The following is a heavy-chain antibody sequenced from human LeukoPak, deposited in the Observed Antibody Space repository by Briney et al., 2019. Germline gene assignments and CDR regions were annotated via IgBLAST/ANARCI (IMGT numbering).Heavy chain of an antibody. Sequence: ASVKVSCKASGYTFTGYYIHWVRQAPGQGLEWMGWINPNSGGTNYAQKFQGRVTMTTDRPISTVYVELNRLKSDDTSVYYCARPRTGWLNDAFDLWGQGTVVTVSS. D-gene: IGHD6-19*01. V-gene: IGHV1-2*02. CDR1: GYTFTGYY. CDR2: INPNSGGT. CDR3: ARPRTGWLNDAFDL. J-gene: IGHJ3*01.